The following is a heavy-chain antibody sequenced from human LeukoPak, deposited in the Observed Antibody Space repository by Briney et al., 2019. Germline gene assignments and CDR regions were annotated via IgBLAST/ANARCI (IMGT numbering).Heavy chain of an antibody. CDR1: GYTFTSYA. CDR2: INAGNGNT. J-gene: IGHJ4*02. Sequence: GASVKVSCKASGYTFTSYAMHWVRQAPGQRLEWMGWINAGNGNTKYSQKFQGRVTITRDTSASTAYMELSSLRSEDTAVYYCARGDIVVVPAASPYDYWGQGTLVTVSS. V-gene: IGHV1-3*01. D-gene: IGHD2-2*01. CDR3: ARGDIVVVPAASPYDY.